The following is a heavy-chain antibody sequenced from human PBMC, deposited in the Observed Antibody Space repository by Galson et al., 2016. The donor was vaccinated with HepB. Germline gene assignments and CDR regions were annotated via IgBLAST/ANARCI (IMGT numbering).Heavy chain of an antibody. J-gene: IGHJ4*02. CDR2: IIPIFGTA. CDR1: GGTFSSYA. V-gene: IGHV1-69*06. CDR3: ARVGGGSYYGGLDY. D-gene: IGHD1-26*01. Sequence: SVKVSCKASGGTFSSYAISWVRQAPGQGLEWMGGIIPIFGTANYAQKFQGRVTITADKSTSTAYMELGSLRSEDTAVYYCARVGGGSYYGGLDYWGQGTLVTVSS.